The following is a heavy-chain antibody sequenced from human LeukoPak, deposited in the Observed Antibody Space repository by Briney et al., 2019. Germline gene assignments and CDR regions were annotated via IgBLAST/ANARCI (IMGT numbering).Heavy chain of an antibody. CDR3: AREGIAVAGISWDQDWFDP. J-gene: IGHJ5*02. CDR2: IYYSGST. D-gene: IGHD6-19*01. Sequence: SETLSLTCTVSGGSISSYYWSWIRQPPGKGLEWIGYIYYSGSTNYNPSLKSRVTISVDTSKNQFSLKLSSVTAADTAVYYCAREGIAVAGISWDQDWFDPWGQGTLVTVSS. V-gene: IGHV4-59*01. CDR1: GGSISSYY.